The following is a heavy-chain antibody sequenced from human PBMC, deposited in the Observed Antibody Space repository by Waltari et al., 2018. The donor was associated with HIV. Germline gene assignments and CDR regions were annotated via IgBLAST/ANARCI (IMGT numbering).Heavy chain of an antibody. J-gene: IGHJ4*02. CDR2: INPKNGGT. D-gene: IGHD6-19*01. Sequence: QVQLVQSGAEVKRPGASVKVSCKASGFTFIDYYIHGVRQAPGQGLEWMGWINPKNGGTNYAQKFQGRVTMTRDTSISTAYMELNRLTSDDTAVYYCASGEGGGWYSLGYWGQGTLVTVSS. V-gene: IGHV1-2*02. CDR3: ASGEGGGWYSLGY. CDR1: GFTFIDYY.